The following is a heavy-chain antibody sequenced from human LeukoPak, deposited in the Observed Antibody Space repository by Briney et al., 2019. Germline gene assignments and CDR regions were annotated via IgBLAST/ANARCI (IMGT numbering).Heavy chain of an antibody. D-gene: IGHD5-24*01. Sequence: GASVKVSCTASGYTFTSYYMHWVRQAPGQGLEWMGIINPSGGSTSYAQKFQGRVTMTRDTSTSTVYMELSSLRSEDTAVYYCAREGVEWLQLDYYYGMDVWGQGTRSSSP. CDR2: INPSGGST. V-gene: IGHV1-46*01. CDR1: GYTFTSYY. J-gene: IGHJ6*02. CDR3: AREGVEWLQLDYYYGMDV.